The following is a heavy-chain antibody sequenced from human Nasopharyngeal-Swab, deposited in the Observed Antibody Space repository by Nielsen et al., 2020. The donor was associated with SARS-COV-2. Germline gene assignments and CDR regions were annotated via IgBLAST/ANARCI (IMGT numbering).Heavy chain of an antibody. D-gene: IGHD3-22*01. CDR2: ISPYYGYT. CDR1: GYTFNNYG. CDR3: ARDPDESSSFDP. V-gene: IGHV1-18*01. Sequence: ASVKVSCKTSGYTFNNYGLSWVRQAPGQGLEWMGWISPYYGYTKYAQKVQGRVTMTTDTSTSTAYMELRSLRSDDTAVYYCARDPDESSSFDPWGQGTLVTVSS. J-gene: IGHJ5*02.